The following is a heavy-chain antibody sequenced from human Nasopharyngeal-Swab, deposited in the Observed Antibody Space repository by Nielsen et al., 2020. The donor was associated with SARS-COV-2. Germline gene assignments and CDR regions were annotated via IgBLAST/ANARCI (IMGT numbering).Heavy chain of an antibody. CDR1: GGSFSGYY. Sequence: SETLSLTCAVYGGSFSGYYWSWIRQPPGKGLEWIGYIYYSGSTNYNPSLKSRVTISVDTSKNQFSLKLSSVTAADTAVYYCARVGSSGWYGGNAFDIWGQGTMVTVSS. V-gene: IGHV4-59*01. J-gene: IGHJ3*02. CDR2: IYYSGST. CDR3: ARVGSSGWYGGNAFDI. D-gene: IGHD6-19*01.